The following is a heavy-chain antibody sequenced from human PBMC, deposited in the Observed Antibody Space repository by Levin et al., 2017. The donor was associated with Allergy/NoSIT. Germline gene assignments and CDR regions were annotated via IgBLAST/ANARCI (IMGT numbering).Heavy chain of an antibody. D-gene: IGHD3-10*01. V-gene: IGHV3-74*01. CDR2: INGDGSST. CDR3: ARAGVSGSGIRGAFDL. CDR1: GFTFRSYW. J-gene: IGHJ3*01. Sequence: GESLKISCATSGFTFRSYWMHWVRQVPGKGLVWVSRINGDGSSTSYADSVKGRFTISRDNAKNTLYLRMNSLRVEDTAVYYCARAGVSGSGIRGAFDLWGQGTMVTVSS.